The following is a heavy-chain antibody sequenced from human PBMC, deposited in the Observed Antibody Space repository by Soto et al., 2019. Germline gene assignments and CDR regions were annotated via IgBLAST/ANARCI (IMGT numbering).Heavy chain of an antibody. CDR3: ARSSGGSGKLRNYYGMDV. CDR2: ISSGSSYI. J-gene: IGHJ6*02. CDR1: GFTFSSYS. Sequence: EVQLVESGGGLVKPGGSLRLSCAASGFTFSSYSMNWVRQAPGKGLEWVSSISSGSSYIYYADSVKGRFTISRDNAKNSLYLQMNSLRAEVTAVYYCARSSGGSGKLRNYYGMDVWGQGTTVTVSS. V-gene: IGHV3-21*06. D-gene: IGHD3-10*01.